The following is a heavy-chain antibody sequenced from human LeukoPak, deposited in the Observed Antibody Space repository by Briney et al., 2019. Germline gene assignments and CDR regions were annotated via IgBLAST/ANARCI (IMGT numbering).Heavy chain of an antibody. CDR2: LQYDGTEK. D-gene: IGHD6-13*01. Sequence: GGSLRLSCTPSGFTFSTSGMHWVRQAPGKGLEWVGFLQYDGTEKYYADSVRGRFTISRDNSKTTLYLQMDSLRAEDTAVYYCARESSSIAIGTLDFWGQGTLVIVSS. J-gene: IGHJ4*02. CDR3: ARESSSIAIGTLDF. V-gene: IGHV3-30*02. CDR1: GFTFSTSG.